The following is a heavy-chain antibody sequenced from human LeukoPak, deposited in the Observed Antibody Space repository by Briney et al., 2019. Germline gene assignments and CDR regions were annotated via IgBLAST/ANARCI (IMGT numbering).Heavy chain of an antibody. CDR2: IRQDGTEK. CDR3: ARNKRADI. CDR1: GFTFSDFY. J-gene: IGHJ3*02. Sequence: GGSLRLSCAASGFTFSDFYMSWVRQAPGKGLEWVANIRQDGTEKNYVDSVKGRFTISRDNAENSLSLQMVSLRAEDTAIYYCARNKRADIWGQGTMVTVSS. V-gene: IGHV3-7*01.